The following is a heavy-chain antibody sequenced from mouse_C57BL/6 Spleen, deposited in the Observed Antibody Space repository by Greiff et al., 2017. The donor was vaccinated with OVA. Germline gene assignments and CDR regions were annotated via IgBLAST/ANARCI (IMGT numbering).Heavy chain of an antibody. CDR2: IDPEDGDT. V-gene: IGHV14-1*01. CDR3: TTCSDDYGAMDY. CDR1: GFTIKAYY. Sequence: VQLQQSGAELVRPGASVKLSCTASGFTIKAYYMHWVKQRPEQGLEWIGRIDPEDGDTAYAPKLQGKATLTADTSSNTAYLQLSSLTSEDTADYYCTTCSDDYGAMDYWGQGTSVTVSS. J-gene: IGHJ4*01.